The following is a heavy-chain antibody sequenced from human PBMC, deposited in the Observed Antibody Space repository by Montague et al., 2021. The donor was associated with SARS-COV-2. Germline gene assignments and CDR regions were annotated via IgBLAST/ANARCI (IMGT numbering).Heavy chain of an antibody. Sequence: SETLSLTCDVSGVSINNNNYYWGWIRQPPGKGLEWLGTLYNSWSPYSNPSLKNRVTISVNTSKNPFSLRVRSVTAADTAVYYCARHSGRDTIFGVVIIFDAFDIWGQGTMVTVSS. D-gene: IGHD3-3*01. J-gene: IGHJ3*02. V-gene: IGHV4-39*01. CDR3: ARHSGRDTIFGVVIIFDAFDI. CDR2: LYNSWSP. CDR1: GVSINNNNYY.